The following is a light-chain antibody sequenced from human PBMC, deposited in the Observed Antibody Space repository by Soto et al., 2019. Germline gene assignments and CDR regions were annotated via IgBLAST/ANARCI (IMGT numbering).Light chain of an antibody. CDR3: QQYHTTPLT. CDR1: QTVLYSSNNKNY. Sequence: DIVMTQSPDSLAVSLGERATINCKSSQTVLYSSNNKNYLTWYQQKTGQPPKLLIYWASTRESGVPTRFSGSGSGTDFTLTISSLQAEDVAVYYCQQYHTTPLTFGGGTKVEI. V-gene: IGKV4-1*01. CDR2: WAS. J-gene: IGKJ4*01.